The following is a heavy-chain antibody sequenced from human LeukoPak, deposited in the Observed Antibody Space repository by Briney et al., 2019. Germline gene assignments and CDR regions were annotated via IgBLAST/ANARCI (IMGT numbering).Heavy chain of an antibody. J-gene: IGHJ4*02. CDR3: AKDRRGYSSSWNY. D-gene: IGHD6-13*01. Sequence: GGSLRLSCAASGFTFSSYAMSWVRQAPGKGLEWVSAISGSGGSTYYVDSVKGRFTISRDNSKNTLYLQMNSLRAEDTAVYYCAKDRRGYSSSWNYWGQGTLVTVSS. CDR2: ISGSGGST. CDR1: GFTFSSYA. V-gene: IGHV3-23*01.